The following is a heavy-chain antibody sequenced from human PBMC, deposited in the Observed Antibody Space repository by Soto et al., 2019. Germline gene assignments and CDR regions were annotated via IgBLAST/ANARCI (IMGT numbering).Heavy chain of an antibody. CDR3: ARHTSNFRYYYYAMDV. V-gene: IGHV5-51*01. CDR1: GYSFTTYW. D-gene: IGHD2-2*01. J-gene: IGHJ6*02. Sequence: GESLKISCKSYGYSFTTYWIAWVRQMPGKGLEWMGSIHPGESDTRYSPSFQGHVTITVDKSTSTAYLQWNTLKASDTAMYYCARHTSNFRYYYYAMDVWGQGTTVSVSS. CDR2: IHPGESDT.